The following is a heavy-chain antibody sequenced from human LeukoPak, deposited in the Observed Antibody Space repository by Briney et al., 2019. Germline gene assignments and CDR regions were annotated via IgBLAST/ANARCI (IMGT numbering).Heavy chain of an antibody. CDR2: INPNGGGT. CDR1: GYTFTGYY. Sequence: GASVKVSCRXSGYTFTGYYMHWVRQAPRQGLEWMGRINPNGGGTNYAQKFQGRVTMTRDTSISTAYMELSRLRSDDTAVYYCARGGYSYGFVVDYWGQGTLVTVSS. V-gene: IGHV1-2*06. CDR3: ARGGYSYGFVVDY. D-gene: IGHD5-18*01. J-gene: IGHJ4*02.